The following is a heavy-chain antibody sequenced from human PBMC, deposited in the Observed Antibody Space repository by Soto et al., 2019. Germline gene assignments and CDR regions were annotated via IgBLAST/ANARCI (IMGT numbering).Heavy chain of an antibody. CDR1: GYTFTGYY. J-gene: IGHJ6*02. CDR2: INPNSGGT. V-gene: IGHV1-2*04. Sequence: GASVKVSCKASGYTFTGYYMHWVRQAPGQGLEWMGWINPNSGGTNYAQKFQGWVTMTRDTSISTAYMELSSLRSEDTAVYYCARFLEWLHPHYYYYGMDVWGQGTTVTV. CDR3: ARFLEWLHPHYYYYGMDV. D-gene: IGHD3-3*01.